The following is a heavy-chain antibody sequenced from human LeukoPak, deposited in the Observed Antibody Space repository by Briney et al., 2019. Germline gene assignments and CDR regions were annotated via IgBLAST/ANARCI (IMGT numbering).Heavy chain of an antibody. CDR1: GGSISSGGYS. J-gene: IGHJ4*02. D-gene: IGHD2-15*01. CDR3: ATRYCSGGSCPDY. Sequence: SETLSLTCAVSGGSISSGGYSWSWIRQPPGKGLEWIGYIYHSGSTYYNPSLKSRVTISVDTSKNQFSLKLSSVTAADTAVYYCATRYCSGGSCPDYWGQGTLVTVSS. V-gene: IGHV4-30-2*01. CDR2: IYHSGST.